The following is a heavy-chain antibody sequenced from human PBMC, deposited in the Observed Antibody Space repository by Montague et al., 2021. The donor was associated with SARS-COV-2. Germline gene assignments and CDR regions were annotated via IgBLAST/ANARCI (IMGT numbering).Heavy chain of an antibody. CDR3: ARGIYGPGAFDI. Sequence: SETLSLTCTVSGGSISSYYWSWIRQPPGKGLEWIGYIYYSGTTNYSPSLKSRVTISLDTSKNQFSLKLNSVTAADTAVYYCARGIYGPGAFDIWGQGTLVTVSS. CDR1: GGSISSYY. J-gene: IGHJ3*02. D-gene: IGHD3-10*01. V-gene: IGHV4-59*01. CDR2: IYYSGTT.